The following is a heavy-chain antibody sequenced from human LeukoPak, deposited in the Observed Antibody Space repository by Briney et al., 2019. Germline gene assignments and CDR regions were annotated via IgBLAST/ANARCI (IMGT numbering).Heavy chain of an antibody. D-gene: IGHD1-26*01. CDR1: GFTFTNCW. J-gene: IGHJ1*01. Sequence: GGSLRLSCAASGFTFTNCWMSWVRQAPGKGLEWVAMIREDGGDIYYVGSVKGRFTISRDNTKNSLYLQMNSLRAEDTAMYYCVRDRGSGSSQTHEFFEHWGQGTLVTVSS. CDR3: VRDRGSGSSQTHEFFEH. V-gene: IGHV3-7*01. CDR2: IREDGGDI.